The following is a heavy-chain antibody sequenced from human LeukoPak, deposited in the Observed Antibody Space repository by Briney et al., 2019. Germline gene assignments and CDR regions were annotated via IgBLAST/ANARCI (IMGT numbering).Heavy chain of an antibody. J-gene: IGHJ5*02. CDR1: GGSISGWY. CDR2: IYYSGST. V-gene: IGHV4-59*01. CDR3: ARQWAAAGTGWFDP. Sequence: SETLSLTCTVSGGSISGWYWSWIRQPPGKGLEWIGYIYYSGSTNYNPSLKSRVTISVDTSKNQFSLKLSSVTAADTAAYYCARQWAAAGTGWFDPWGQGTLVTVSS. D-gene: IGHD6-13*01.